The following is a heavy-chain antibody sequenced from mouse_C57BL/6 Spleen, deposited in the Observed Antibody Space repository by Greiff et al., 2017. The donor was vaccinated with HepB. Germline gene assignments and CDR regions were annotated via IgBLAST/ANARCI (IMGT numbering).Heavy chain of an antibody. J-gene: IGHJ2*01. V-gene: IGHV14-1*01. CDR2: IDPEDGDT. Sequence: EVQLQQSGAELVRPGASVKLSCTASGFNIKDYYMHWVKQRPEQGLEWIGRIDPEDGDTEYAPKFQGKATMTADPSSNTAYLQLRSLTSEDTAVYYWTTYNWEGLDYWGQGTTLTVSS. CDR1: GFNIKDYY. CDR3: TTYNWEGLDY. D-gene: IGHD4-1*02.